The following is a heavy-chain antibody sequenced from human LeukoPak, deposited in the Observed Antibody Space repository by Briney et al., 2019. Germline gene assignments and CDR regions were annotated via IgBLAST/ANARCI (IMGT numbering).Heavy chain of an antibody. V-gene: IGHV4-59*01. D-gene: IGHD4-17*01. CDR1: GGSFSGYY. J-gene: IGHJ4*02. CDR3: ARTIDGDYVLLDY. CDR2: IYYSGST. Sequence: PSETLSLTCAVYGGSFSGYYWSWIRQPPGKGLEWIGYIYYSGSTNYNPSLKSRVTISVDTSKNQFSLKLSSVTAADTAVYYCARTIDGDYVLLDYWGQGTLVTVSS.